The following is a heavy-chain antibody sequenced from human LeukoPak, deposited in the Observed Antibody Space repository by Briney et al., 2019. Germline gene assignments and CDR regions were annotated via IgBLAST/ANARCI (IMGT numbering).Heavy chain of an antibody. CDR3: ARDLRLTYYFDY. J-gene: IGHJ4*02. CDR1: AFTFSHYG. D-gene: IGHD4-17*01. Sequence: GGSLRLSCAASAFTFSHYGMHWVRQAPGKGLEWVATIWYDGSNKFYADSVKGRFTTSRDNSKNTLYLQMNSLRAEDTAVYYCARDLRLTYYFDYWGQGTLVTVSS. CDR2: IWYDGSNK. V-gene: IGHV3-33*01.